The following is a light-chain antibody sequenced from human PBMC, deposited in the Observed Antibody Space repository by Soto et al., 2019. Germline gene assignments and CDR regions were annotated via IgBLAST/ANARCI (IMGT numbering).Light chain of an antibody. V-gene: IGKV1-39*01. Sequence: IQMTQSPSSLSASVGDRVTITCRVSQRITTYLNWYQQKPGEAPKLLICTSETLQRGVPSRFSGSGSGTDFTLTITALRPEDFATYFCQQSYSTPYTFGQGTKLEIK. CDR3: QQSYSTPYT. J-gene: IGKJ2*01. CDR1: QRITTY. CDR2: TSE.